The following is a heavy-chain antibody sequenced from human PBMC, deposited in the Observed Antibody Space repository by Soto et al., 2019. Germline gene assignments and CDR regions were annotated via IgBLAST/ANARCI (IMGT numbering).Heavy chain of an antibody. J-gene: IGHJ2*01. Sequence: KQGKGMECIGYIYHSVSTYYNPSLKSRVTISVDTSKNQFSLKLSSVTAADTAVYYCARDSVDFYVKRYGNHRDLHSIPTRRSADL. CDR3: ARDSVDFYVKRYGNHRDLHSIPTRRSADL. V-gene: IGHV4-31*02. CDR2: IYHSVST. D-gene: IGHD3-3*01.